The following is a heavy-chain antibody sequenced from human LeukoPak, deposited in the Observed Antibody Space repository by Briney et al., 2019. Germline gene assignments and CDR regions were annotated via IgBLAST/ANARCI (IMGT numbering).Heavy chain of an antibody. CDR3: AKRKTVPGTRWFDP. CDR1: GFTFSSYS. D-gene: IGHD6-19*01. J-gene: IGHJ5*02. CDR2: ISSSSSYI. Sequence: GGSLRLSCAASGFTFSSYSMNWVRQAPGKGLEWVSSISSSSSYIYYADSVKGRFTISRDNAKNSLYLQMNSLRAEDTAVYYCAKRKTVPGTRWFDPWGQGTLVTVSS. V-gene: IGHV3-21*01.